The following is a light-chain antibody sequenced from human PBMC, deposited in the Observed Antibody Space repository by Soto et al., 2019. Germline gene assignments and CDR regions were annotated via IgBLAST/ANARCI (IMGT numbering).Light chain of an antibody. V-gene: IGLV2-8*01. CDR3: CSYAGSSTYV. J-gene: IGLJ1*01. Sequence: QSALTQPPSASGSLGQSVTISCTGTSSDVGAYNYVSWYQQHPGKAPKLMIYEVTRRPSGVPDRFSGSKSGNTASLNVSGLQAEDEADYYCCSYAGSSTYVFGTGTKVTVL. CDR2: EVT. CDR1: SSDVGAYNY.